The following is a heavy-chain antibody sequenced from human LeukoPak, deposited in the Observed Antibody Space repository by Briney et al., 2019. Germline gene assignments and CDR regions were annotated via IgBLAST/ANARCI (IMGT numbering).Heavy chain of an antibody. J-gene: IGHJ5*02. CDR1: GGTFSSYA. V-gene: IGHV1-2*02. CDR2: INPNSGGT. Sequence: ASVKVSCKASGGTFSSYAISWVRQAPGQGLEWMGWINPNSGGTNYAQKFQGRVTMTRDTSISTAYMELSRLRSDDTAVYYCARGGDYARGYWFDPWGQGTLVTVSS. CDR3: ARGGDYARGYWFDP. D-gene: IGHD4-17*01.